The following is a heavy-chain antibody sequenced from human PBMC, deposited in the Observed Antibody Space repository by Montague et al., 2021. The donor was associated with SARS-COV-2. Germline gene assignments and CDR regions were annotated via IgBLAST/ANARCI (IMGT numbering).Heavy chain of an antibody. CDR1: GGSFSTYY. V-gene: IGHV4-34*01. CDR2: ADHSGNT. D-gene: IGHD3-3*01. J-gene: IGHJ6*02. Sequence: SETLSLTCAVYGGSFSTYYWSWIRQSPGRGLELIGNADHSGNTNYNPSLNSRVPISVSTSSCQFSLYLTSVTAADAAAYYCARDQTVLEWIWYGMDVWGPGTLVTVSS. CDR3: ARDQTVLEWIWYGMDV.